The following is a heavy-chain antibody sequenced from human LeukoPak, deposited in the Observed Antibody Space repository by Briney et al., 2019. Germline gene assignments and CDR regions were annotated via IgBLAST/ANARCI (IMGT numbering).Heavy chain of an antibody. V-gene: IGHV5-51*01. CDR3: AREGQYCGGDCYSGDNWFDS. CDR1: GYSFTSYW. Sequence: GESLKISCKGSGYSFTSYWIGWVRQMPGKGLECMGIIYPGDSDTRYSPSFQGQVTISADKSINTAYLQWSSLRASDTAMYYCAREGQYCGGDCYSGDNWFDSWGQGTLVTVSS. D-gene: IGHD2-21*02. J-gene: IGHJ5*01. CDR2: IYPGDSDT.